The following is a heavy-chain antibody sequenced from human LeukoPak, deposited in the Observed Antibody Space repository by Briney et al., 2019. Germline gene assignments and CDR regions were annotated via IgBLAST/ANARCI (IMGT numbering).Heavy chain of an antibody. Sequence: SETLSLTCTVSGASINSGGYYWSWIRQHPGKGLEWIGYLYYSGTTYYNPSLKSRITISLDTSKSQLSLKLDSVTVADTAVYYCARGDSGASEYFQHWGQGTLVTVSS. V-gene: IGHV4-31*03. J-gene: IGHJ1*01. CDR3: ARGDSGASEYFQH. CDR2: LYYSGTT. CDR1: GASINSGGYY. D-gene: IGHD6-25*01.